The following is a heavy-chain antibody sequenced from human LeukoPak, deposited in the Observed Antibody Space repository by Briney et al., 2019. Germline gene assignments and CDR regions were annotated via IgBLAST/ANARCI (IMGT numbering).Heavy chain of an antibody. J-gene: IGHJ4*02. Sequence: GGSLRLSCAASRFIFSSYGMSWVRQTPGKGLEWVSAISGSGGRTYYADSVKGRFTISRDNAKNSLYLQMNSLRAEDTAVYYCARTYSSSWFIFATNDYWGQGTLVTVSS. CDR2: ISGSGGRT. D-gene: IGHD6-13*01. V-gene: IGHV3-23*01. CDR3: ARTYSSSWFIFATNDY. CDR1: RFIFSSYG.